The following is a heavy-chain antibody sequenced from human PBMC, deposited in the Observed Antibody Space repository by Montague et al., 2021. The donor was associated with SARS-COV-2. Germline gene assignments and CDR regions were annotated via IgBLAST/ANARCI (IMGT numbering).Heavy chain of an antibody. CDR3: AGRVVVPAAIGHWYFDL. J-gene: IGHJ2*01. V-gene: IGHV4-39*01. D-gene: IGHD2-2*02. CDR1: GGSISSSSYY. CDR2: IYYSGST. Sequence: SETLSLTCTVSGGSISSSSYYWGWIRRPPGKGLEWIGSIYYSGSTYYNPSLKSRVTISVDTSKDQFSLKLSSVTAADTAVYYCAGRVVVPAAIGHWYFDLWGRGTLVTVSS.